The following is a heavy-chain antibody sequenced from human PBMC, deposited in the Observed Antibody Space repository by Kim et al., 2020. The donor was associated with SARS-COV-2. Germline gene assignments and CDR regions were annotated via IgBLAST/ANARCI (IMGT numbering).Heavy chain of an antibody. CDR2: IYYSGST. Sequence: SETMSLTCTVSGGSISSSSYYWGWIRQPPGKGLEWIGSIYYSGSTYYNPSLKSRVTISVDTSKNQFSLKLSSVTAADTAVYYCATPFIAVAGTGVDLWGR. V-gene: IGHV4-39*01. CDR3: ATPFIAVAGTGVDL. D-gene: IGHD6-19*01. J-gene: IGHJ2*01. CDR1: GGSISSSSYY.